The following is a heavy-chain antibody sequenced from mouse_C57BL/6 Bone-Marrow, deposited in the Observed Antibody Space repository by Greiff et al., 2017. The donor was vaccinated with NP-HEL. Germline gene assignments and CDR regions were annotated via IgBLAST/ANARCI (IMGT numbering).Heavy chain of an antibody. CDR3: AREGRALRHGYRYFEV. V-gene: IGHV1-53*01. J-gene: IGHJ1*03. CDR2: INPSNGGT. Sequence: QVQLQQPGTELVKPGTSVKLSCKSSGYTFTSYWMHWVKQRPGQGLEWIGNINPSNGGTNYNEKFKSKATLTVDKSSSTAYMQLSSLTSDDSADYKSAREGRALRHGYRYFEVWDRGTTVTVS. CDR1: GYTFTSYW. D-gene: IGHD2-12*01.